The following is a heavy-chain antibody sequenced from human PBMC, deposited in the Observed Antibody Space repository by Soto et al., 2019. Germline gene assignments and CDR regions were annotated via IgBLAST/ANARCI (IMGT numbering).Heavy chain of an antibody. V-gene: IGHV4-34*01. CDR1: GGSFSGYY. D-gene: IGHD3-22*01. CDR3: AREARYYDSSGYYYGVVDY. J-gene: IGHJ4*02. Sequence: QVQLQQWGAGLLKRSETLSLTCAVYGGSFSGYYWSWIRQPPGKGLEWIGEINHSGSTNYNPSLKRRVTLSVDTSKTQFPLKLSSVTAADTAVYYCAREARYYDSSGYYYGVVDYWGQGTLVTVSS. CDR2: INHSGST.